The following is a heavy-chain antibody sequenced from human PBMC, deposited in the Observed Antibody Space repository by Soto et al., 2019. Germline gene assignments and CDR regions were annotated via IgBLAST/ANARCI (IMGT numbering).Heavy chain of an antibody. CDR3: AKDLGIAAAGTPDGMDV. Sequence: RRLSCAASGFTFSSYGMHWVRQAPGKGLEWVAVISYDGSNKYYADSVKGRFTISRDNSKNTLYLQMNSLRAEDTAVYYCAKDLGIAAAGTPDGMDVWGQGTTVTVLL. J-gene: IGHJ6*02. CDR1: GFTFSSYG. D-gene: IGHD6-13*01. V-gene: IGHV3-30*18. CDR2: ISYDGSNK.